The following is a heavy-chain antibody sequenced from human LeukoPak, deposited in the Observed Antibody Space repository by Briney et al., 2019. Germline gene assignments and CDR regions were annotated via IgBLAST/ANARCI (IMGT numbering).Heavy chain of an antibody. CDR1: GGSISSSSYY. J-gene: IGHJ4*02. V-gene: IGHV4-39*07. Sequence: SETLSLTCTVSGGSISSSSYYWGWIRQPPGKGLEWIGSIYYSGSTYYNPSLKSRVTISVDTSKNQFSLKLSSVTAADTAVYYCAGTPYSSGWYIIDYWGQGTLVTVSS. CDR2: IYYSGST. D-gene: IGHD6-19*01. CDR3: AGTPYSSGWYIIDY.